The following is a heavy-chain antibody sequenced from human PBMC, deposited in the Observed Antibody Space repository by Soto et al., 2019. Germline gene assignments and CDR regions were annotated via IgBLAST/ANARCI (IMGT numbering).Heavy chain of an antibody. J-gene: IGHJ4*02. D-gene: IGHD6-19*01. CDR1: GFTFSGYG. V-gene: IGHV3-33*01. CDR2: IWYDGSTK. CDR3: GRGGSGWYF. Sequence: QVQLVESGGGVVQPGRSPRLSCAASGFTFSGYGMHWVRQAPGKGLEWVAVIWYDGSTKYYADSVKGRFTISRDNSKNTVYLQMNSLRDEDTAVYYCGRGGSGWYFWGQGTLVTVSS.